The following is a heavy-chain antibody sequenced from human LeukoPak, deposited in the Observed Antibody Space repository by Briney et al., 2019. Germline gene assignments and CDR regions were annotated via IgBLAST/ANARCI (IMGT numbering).Heavy chain of an antibody. Sequence: GGSLRLSCAASGFTFSSYAMSWVRQAPGKGLEWVSAISGSGGSTYYADSVKGRFTISRDNSKNTLYLQMNSLRAEDTAVYYCAKDVYDFWSGYHPYYFDYWGQGTLVTVSS. V-gene: IGHV3-23*01. CDR3: AKDVYDFWSGYHPYYFDY. CDR1: GFTFSSYA. J-gene: IGHJ4*02. D-gene: IGHD3-3*01. CDR2: ISGSGGST.